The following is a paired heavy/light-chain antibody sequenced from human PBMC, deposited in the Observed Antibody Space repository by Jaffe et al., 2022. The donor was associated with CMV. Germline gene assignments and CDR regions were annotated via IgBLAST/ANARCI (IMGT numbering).Light chain of an antibody. J-gene: IGKJ2*01. Sequence: AIQMTQSPSSLSASVGDRVTFTCRASQNIRSDLAWFRQQPGRAPTLLIYAASILQIGVPSRFSGNGSGTDFTLTINSLQPEDFATYYCLQDYSFPYSFGQGTKLEMK. CDR2: AAS. CDR3: LQDYSFPYS. V-gene: IGKV1-6*01. CDR1: QNIRSD.
Heavy chain of an antibody. CDR1: GYRFTDYW. J-gene: IGHJ5*01. Sequence: EVQLKQSGAAVKKPGESLKISCKVSGYRFTDYWIGWVRQVPGKGLEWVGIFYPDDSDTRYIPSFQGRVTMSADKSIDTAYLEWSGLKASDTAIYYCARHNYGGDYKWFDSWGQGTLVTVSS. D-gene: IGHD2-21*01. CDR3: ARHNYGGDYKWFDS. V-gene: IGHV5-51*01. CDR2: FYPDDSDT.